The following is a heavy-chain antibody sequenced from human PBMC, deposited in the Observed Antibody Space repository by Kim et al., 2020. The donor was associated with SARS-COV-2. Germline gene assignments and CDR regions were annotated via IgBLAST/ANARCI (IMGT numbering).Heavy chain of an antibody. CDR3: ARPHGAAYSRAFDY. J-gene: IGHJ3*01. D-gene: IGHD2-15*01. Sequence: DCVKGRFTISRDDSKNTLFLQILALRVEDTAIYYCARPHGAAYSRAFDYWGQGTMVTVSS. V-gene: IGHV3-53*01.